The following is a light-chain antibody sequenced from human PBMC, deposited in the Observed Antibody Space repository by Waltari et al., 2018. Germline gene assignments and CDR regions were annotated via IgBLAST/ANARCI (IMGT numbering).Light chain of an antibody. CDR2: DTY. CDR1: TSNIGNFY. Sequence: QSVLTQPPSVSATPGQTVTISCSGSTSNIGNFYVSWYQQLPGTVPKLLVYDTYKRPSGFPDRFFGSKSGTSATLGITGLQTGDEAHYYCGAWDSSLTAYVFGTGTEVTVL. CDR3: GAWDSSLTAYV. V-gene: IGLV1-51*01. J-gene: IGLJ1*01.